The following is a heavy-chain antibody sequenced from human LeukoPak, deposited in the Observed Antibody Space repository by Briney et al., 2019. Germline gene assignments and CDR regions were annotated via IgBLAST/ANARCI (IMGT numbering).Heavy chain of an antibody. Sequence: GRSLRLSCAASGFTFSSYGMHWVRQAPGKGLEWVSAISGSGGSTYYADSVKGRFTISRDNSKNTLYLQMNSLRAEDTAVYYCAKDWTYCSSTSCPGVDYGMDVWGQGTTVTVSS. D-gene: IGHD2-2*01. CDR2: ISGSGGST. CDR1: GFTFSSYG. CDR3: AKDWTYCSSTSCPGVDYGMDV. V-gene: IGHV3-23*01. J-gene: IGHJ6*02.